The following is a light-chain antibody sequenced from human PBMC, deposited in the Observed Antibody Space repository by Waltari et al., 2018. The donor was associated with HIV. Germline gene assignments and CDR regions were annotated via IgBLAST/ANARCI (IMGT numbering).Light chain of an antibody. CDR2: DNK. CDR3: GTWDSSLGAVV. V-gene: IGLV1-51*01. J-gene: IGLJ2*01. CDR1: SSNIGNNY. Sequence: QSVLTQPPSVSAAPRQKVNISRSGSSSNIGNNYVSWYQQLPGQAPKSLSYDNKKRTSGVPYRLCGAKAGTSATLGITGLQTGGEADYYCGTWDSSLGAVVFGGGTKLTVL.